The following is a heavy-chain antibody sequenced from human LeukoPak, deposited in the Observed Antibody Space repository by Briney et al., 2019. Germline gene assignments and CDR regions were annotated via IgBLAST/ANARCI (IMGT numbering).Heavy chain of an antibody. Sequence: GGSLRLSCGASGFTFTNAWMSWVHQAPGKGLEWVGRIKSKTDGGTTDYAAPVKGRFTISRDDSKNTLYLQMNSLKTEDTAVYYCTTRKLVTMVRGVIIAAPSFDYWGQGTLVTVSS. CDR1: GFTFTNAW. D-gene: IGHD3-10*01. CDR3: TTRKLVTMVRGVIIAAPSFDY. CDR2: IKSKTDGGTT. V-gene: IGHV3-15*01. J-gene: IGHJ4*02.